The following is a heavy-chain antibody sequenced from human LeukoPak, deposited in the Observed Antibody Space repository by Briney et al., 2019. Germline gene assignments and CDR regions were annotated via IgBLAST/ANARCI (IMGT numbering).Heavy chain of an antibody. J-gene: IGHJ4*02. CDR2: INHSGST. CDR3: ARVDDGGNSGIDY. V-gene: IGHV4-34*01. D-gene: IGHD4-23*01. CDR1: GGSFSGYY. Sequence: PSETLSLTCAVYGGSFSGYYWSWIRQPPGKGLEWIGEINHSGSTNYNPSLKSRVTISVDTSKNQFSLKLSSVTAADTAVYYCARVDDGGNSGIDYWGQGTLVTVSS.